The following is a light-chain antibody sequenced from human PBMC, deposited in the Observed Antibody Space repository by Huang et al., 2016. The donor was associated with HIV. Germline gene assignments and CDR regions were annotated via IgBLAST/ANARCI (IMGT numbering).Light chain of an antibody. CDR1: QSVSSN. V-gene: IGKV3-15*01. CDR2: GAS. J-gene: IGKJ1*01. Sequence: EIVMTQSPATLSVSPGERATLSCRASQSVSSNLAWYQQKRGQAPRLLLYGASTRATGIPARFSGSGSGTECTLTISSLQSEDFAVYYCQQYNNWPPKTFGQGTKVEIK. CDR3: QQYNNWPPKT.